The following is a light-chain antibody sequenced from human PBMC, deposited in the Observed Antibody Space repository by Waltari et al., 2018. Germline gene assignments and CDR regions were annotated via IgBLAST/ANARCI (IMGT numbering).Light chain of an antibody. CDR3: SSYTTSSTVYV. V-gene: IGLV2-14*03. CDR2: DVT. CDR1: SSDVGTSDY. J-gene: IGLJ1*01. Sequence: QSALTQPASVSGSPGQSITIPCTGTSSDVGTSDYVSWYQQHPGKAPKLMIYDVTKRPSGIANRFSGSKSGNTASLTISGLQAEDEADYYCSSYTTSSTVYVFGTGTKVTVL.